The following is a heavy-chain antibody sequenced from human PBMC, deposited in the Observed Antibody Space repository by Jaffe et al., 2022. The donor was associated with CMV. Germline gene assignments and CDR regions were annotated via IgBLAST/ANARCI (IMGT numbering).Heavy chain of an antibody. D-gene: IGHD5-18*01. V-gene: IGHV1-69*01. CDR1: GGTFSSYA. J-gene: IGHJ6*02. CDR2: IIPIFGTA. Sequence: QVQLVQSGAEVKKPGSSVKVSCKASGGTFSSYAISWVRQAPGQGLEWMGGIIPIFGTANYAQKFQGRVTITADESTSTAYMELSSLRSEDTAVYYCARTPPVWAHTAMVYRNYYYYGMDVWGQGTTVTVSS. CDR3: ARTPPVWAHTAMVYRNYYYYGMDV.